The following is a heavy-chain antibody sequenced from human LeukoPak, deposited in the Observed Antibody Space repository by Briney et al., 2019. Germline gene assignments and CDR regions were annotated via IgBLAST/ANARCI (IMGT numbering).Heavy chain of an antibody. V-gene: IGHV3-30*18. CDR2: ISYDGSNK. D-gene: IGHD3-22*01. CDR1: GFTFSSYG. CDR3: AKGPKNYYDSSGYYYFDY. Sequence: GGSLGLSCAASGFTFSSYGMHWVRQAPGKGLEWVAVISYDGSNKYYADSVKGRFTISRDNSKNTLYLQMNSLRAEDTAVYYCAKGPKNYYDSSGYYYFDYWGQGTLVTVSS. J-gene: IGHJ4*02.